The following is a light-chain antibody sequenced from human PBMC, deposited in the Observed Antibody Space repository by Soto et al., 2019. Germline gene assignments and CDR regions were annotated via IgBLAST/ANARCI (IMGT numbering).Light chain of an antibody. J-gene: IGKJ4*01. CDR1: QSVSSF. Sequence: EIVLTQSPATLSLSPGERATLSCRASQSVSSFLAWYQQKPGQAPRLLIYGASNRATDIPARFSGSGSGTDFTLTISSLEPEDFAVYYCQQRSNSFGGGTKVEIK. CDR2: GAS. V-gene: IGKV3-11*01. CDR3: QQRSNS.